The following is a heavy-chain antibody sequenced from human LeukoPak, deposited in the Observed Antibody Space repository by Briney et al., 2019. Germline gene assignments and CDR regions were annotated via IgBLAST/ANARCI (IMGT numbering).Heavy chain of an antibody. J-gene: IGHJ6*02. D-gene: IGHD5-18*01. CDR2: IRSKAYGGTT. CDR3: TRDSYGSNYYYGRDV. V-gene: IGHV3-49*04. Sequence: GGSLRLSCTASGFTFGDYAMSWVRQAPGKGLEWVGFIRSKAYGGTTEYAASVKGRFTISRDDSKSIAYLQMNSLKTEDTAVYYCTRDSYGSNYYYGRDVWGQGTTVTVSS. CDR1: GFTFGDYA.